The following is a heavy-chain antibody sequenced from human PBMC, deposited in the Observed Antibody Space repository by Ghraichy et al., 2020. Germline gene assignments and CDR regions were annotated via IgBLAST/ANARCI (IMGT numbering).Heavy chain of an antibody. Sequence: GGSLRLSCAASGFTFSSYWMSWVRQAPGKGLEWVANIKQDGSEKYYVDSVKGRFTISRDNAKNSLYLQMNSLRAEDTAVYYCARMGAGYCSSTSCYTAFDIWGQGTMVTVSS. D-gene: IGHD2-2*02. CDR1: GFTFSSYW. CDR2: IKQDGSEK. J-gene: IGHJ3*02. V-gene: IGHV3-7*01. CDR3: ARMGAGYCSSTSCYTAFDI.